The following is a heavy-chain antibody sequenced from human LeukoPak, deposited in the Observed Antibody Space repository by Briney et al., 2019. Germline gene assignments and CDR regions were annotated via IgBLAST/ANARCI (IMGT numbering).Heavy chain of an antibody. J-gene: IGHJ4*02. V-gene: IGHV7-4-1*02. D-gene: IGHD3-9*01. CDR2: INTNTGNP. CDR1: GYTFTSYA. CDR3: ATLLGVLTGYTSMPPLDY. Sequence: ASVKVSCKASGYTFTSYATNWVRQAPGQGLEWMGWINTNTGNPTYAQGFTGRFVFSLDTSVSTAYLQISSLKAEDTAVYYCATLLGVLTGYTSMPPLDYWGQGTLVTVSS.